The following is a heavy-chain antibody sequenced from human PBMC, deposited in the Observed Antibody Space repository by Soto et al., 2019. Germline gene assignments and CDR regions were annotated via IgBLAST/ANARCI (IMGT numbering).Heavy chain of an antibody. D-gene: IGHD5-12*01. J-gene: IGHJ4*02. CDR1: GFTFSNAW. V-gene: IGHV3-15*07. Sequence: PGGSLRLSCAASGFTFSNAWMNWVRQAPGKGLEWVGRIKSKTDGGTTDYAAPVKGRFTISRDDSKNTLYLQMNSLKTEDTAVYYCTTELVDIVATITRPLFDYWGQGTLVTVSS. CDR2: IKSKTDGGTT. CDR3: TTELVDIVATITRPLFDY.